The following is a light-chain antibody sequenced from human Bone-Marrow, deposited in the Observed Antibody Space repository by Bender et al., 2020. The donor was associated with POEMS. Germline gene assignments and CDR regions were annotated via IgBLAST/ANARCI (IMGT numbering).Light chain of an antibody. J-gene: IGLJ3*02. CDR2: EDN. Sequence: QSALTQPASVSGSPGQSITISCTGTTSDVGTYNYVSWFQQHPDKAPKLIIYEDNKRPSGVSNRFSGSKSGNTASLTISGLQAEDEADYHCCSYAGSSTWVFGGGTKLTVL. CDR3: CSYAGSSTWV. V-gene: IGLV2-23*01. CDR1: TSDVGTYNY.